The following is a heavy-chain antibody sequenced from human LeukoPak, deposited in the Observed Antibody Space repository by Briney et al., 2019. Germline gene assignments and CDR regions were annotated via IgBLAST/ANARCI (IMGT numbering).Heavy chain of an antibody. V-gene: IGHV3-30*02. CDR1: GFTFSSYG. D-gene: IGHD6-19*01. Sequence: PGGSLRLSCAASGFTFSSYGMHWVRQSPGRGLEWVALIRDDGSDTYHADSVKGRFTISRDNSKNTVFLRMNSLRGEDSAIYYCAKSDGHGTGYGFHIWGQGTMVTVSS. J-gene: IGHJ3*02. CDR2: IRDDGSDT. CDR3: AKSDGHGTGYGFHI.